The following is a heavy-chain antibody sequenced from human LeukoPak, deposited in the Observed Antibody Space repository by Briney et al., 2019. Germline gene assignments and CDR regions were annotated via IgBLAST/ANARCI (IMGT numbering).Heavy chain of an antibody. Sequence: PSETLSLTCTVSGGSISSSSYYRGWIRQPPGKGLEWMVSIYYSGSTYYNPSLKSRVTISVDTSKNQFSLKLSSVTAADTAVYYCARHPVAVMVRGVRGFDPWGQGTLVTVSS. CDR2: IYYSGST. CDR1: GGSISSSSYY. D-gene: IGHD3-10*01. J-gene: IGHJ5*02. V-gene: IGHV4-39*01. CDR3: ARHPVAVMVRGVRGFDP.